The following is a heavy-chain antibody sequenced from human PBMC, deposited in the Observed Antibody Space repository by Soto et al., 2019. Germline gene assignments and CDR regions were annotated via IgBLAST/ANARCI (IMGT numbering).Heavy chain of an antibody. CDR3: ARVIAVAGTYYYGMDV. J-gene: IGHJ6*02. CDR2: ISAYNGNT. Sequence: QVQLVQSGAEVKKPGASVKVSCKASGYTFTSYGISWVRQAPGQGLEWMGWISAYNGNTNYAQKLQGRVTMTTDTSTSTAYMELRSLRSDATAVYYCARVIAVAGTYYYGMDVWGQGTTVTVSS. D-gene: IGHD6-19*01. V-gene: IGHV1-18*04. CDR1: GYTFTSYG.